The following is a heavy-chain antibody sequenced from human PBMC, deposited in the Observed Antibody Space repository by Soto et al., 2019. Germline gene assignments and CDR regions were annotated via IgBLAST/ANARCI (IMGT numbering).Heavy chain of an antibody. CDR1: GYTFTSYA. Sequence: ASVKVSCKASGYTFTSYAISWVRQAPGQGLEWMGWISAYNGNTKYAQKFQGRVRMTADTSTSTAYMELSSLRSEDTAVYYCANGGSHYGMDVWGQGTTVTVSS. V-gene: IGHV1-18*01. D-gene: IGHD1-26*01. CDR3: ANGGSHYGMDV. CDR2: ISAYNGNT. J-gene: IGHJ6*02.